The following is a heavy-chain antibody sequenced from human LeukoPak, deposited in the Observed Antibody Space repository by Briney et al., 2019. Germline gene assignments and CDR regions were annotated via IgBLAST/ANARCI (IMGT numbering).Heavy chain of an antibody. J-gene: IGHJ4*02. CDR3: AKEPSCSGGSCYYFDY. D-gene: IGHD2-15*01. V-gene: IGHV3-23*01. CDR1: EFTFSSYA. CDR2: ISGSGGST. Sequence: GGSLRLSCAASEFTFSSYAMSWVRQAPGKGLEWVSAISGSGGSTYYGDSVKGRFTISRDDSKNTLDLQMNSLRAEDTAIYYCAKEPSCSGGSCYYFDYWGQGTLVTVSS.